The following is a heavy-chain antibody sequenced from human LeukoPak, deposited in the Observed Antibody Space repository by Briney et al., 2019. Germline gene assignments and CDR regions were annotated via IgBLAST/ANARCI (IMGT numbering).Heavy chain of an antibody. CDR1: GFTFSSYS. D-gene: IGHD6-19*01. Sequence: PGGSLRLSCAASGFTFSSYSMSWVRQVPGKGLEWVSGISGSGVSTYYADSVKGRFTISRDNSKNTLYLQMKSLRAEDTALYLCAKENPTFSSIAVAGFYWGQGTLVTVSS. CDR2: ISGSGVST. CDR3: AKENPTFSSIAVAGFY. J-gene: IGHJ4*02. V-gene: IGHV3-23*01.